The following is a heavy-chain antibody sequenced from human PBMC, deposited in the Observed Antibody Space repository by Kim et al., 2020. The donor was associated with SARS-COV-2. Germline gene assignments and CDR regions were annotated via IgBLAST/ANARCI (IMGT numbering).Heavy chain of an antibody. V-gene: IGHV1-46*01. Sequence: PKFHGRVTMSRDTSTSTIFLELGSLTADDTAVYYCAREGVGVSRNDAFDIWGQGTLVTVSS. CDR3: AREGVGVSRNDAFDI. J-gene: IGHJ3*02. D-gene: IGHD1-26*01.